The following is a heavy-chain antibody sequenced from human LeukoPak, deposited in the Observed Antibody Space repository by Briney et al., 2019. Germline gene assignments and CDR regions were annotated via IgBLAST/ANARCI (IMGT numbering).Heavy chain of an antibody. J-gene: IGHJ4*02. CDR1: GGTFSSYA. Sequence: ASVKVSCKASGGTFSSYAISWVRQAPGQGLEWMGRISAYNGNTNYAQKLQGRVTMTTDTSTSTAYMELRSLRSDDTAVYYCARDILKQQLVAFDYWGQGTLVTVSS. CDR2: ISAYNGNT. D-gene: IGHD6-13*01. V-gene: IGHV1-18*01. CDR3: ARDILKQQLVAFDY.